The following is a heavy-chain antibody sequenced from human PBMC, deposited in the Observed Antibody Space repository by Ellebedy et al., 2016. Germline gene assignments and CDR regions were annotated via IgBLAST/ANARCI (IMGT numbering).Heavy chain of an antibody. CDR3: ARSAGGVVITRGFDF. V-gene: IGHV5-51*01. D-gene: IGHD2-21*01. CDR1: GYTFTNSW. Sequence: GESLKISCKGSGYTFTNSWIAWVRQMPGKGPEWMGIIYPSDSDTRYSPSFQGQVTISADKSINTAYLQWSSLRASATAIYFCARSAGGVVITRGFDFWGQGTLVTVSS. CDR2: IYPSDSDT. J-gene: IGHJ4*02.